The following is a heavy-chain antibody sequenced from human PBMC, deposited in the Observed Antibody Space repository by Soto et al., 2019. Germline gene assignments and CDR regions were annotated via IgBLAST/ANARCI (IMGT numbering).Heavy chain of an antibody. V-gene: IGHV4-30-2*01. CDR3: GRSSATGRYGIHG. CDR2: IYHSGTN. Sequence: QPQLQESGSGLVKPSQTLSLTCAVSDGSISSGGHSWTWIRQPPGKGLEWLGYIYHSGTNYYHPSLNTRVTTSLDRSNNQFSLKLSSVTAADTAVYYGGRSSATGRYGIHGWGQGSTVIVSS. J-gene: IGHJ6*02. CDR1: DGSISSGGHS. D-gene: IGHD2-2*01.